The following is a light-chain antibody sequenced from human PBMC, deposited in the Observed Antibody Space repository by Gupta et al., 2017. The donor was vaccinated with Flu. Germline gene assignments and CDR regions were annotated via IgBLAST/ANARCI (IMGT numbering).Light chain of an antibody. Sequence: GDALPKKYAYWYQQKSGQAPVLIIYEDRKRPSGIPERFSGSSSGTMATLTISGAQVEDEADYYCYSTDTSDNHRVFSGGTNLTVL. CDR3: YSTDTSDNHRV. CDR1: ALPKKY. J-gene: IGLJ3*02. CDR2: EDR. V-gene: IGLV3-10*01.